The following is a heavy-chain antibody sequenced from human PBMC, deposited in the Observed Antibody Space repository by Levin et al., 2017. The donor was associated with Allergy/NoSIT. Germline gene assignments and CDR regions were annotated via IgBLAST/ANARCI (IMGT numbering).Heavy chain of an antibody. CDR2: IGGRSGST. D-gene: IGHD6-19*01. CDR3: AKDTGYHSSGWYADLDS. V-gene: IGHV3-23*01. Sequence: HPGGSLRLSCAASGFTFSDYDMSWVRQAPGKGLEWVSTIGGRSGSTYYAESAKGRFTISRDNSKSTVYLQMSGLRVEDTAIYYCAKDTGYHSSGWYADLDSWGQGTLVTVSS. CDR1: GFTFSDYD. J-gene: IGHJ4*02.